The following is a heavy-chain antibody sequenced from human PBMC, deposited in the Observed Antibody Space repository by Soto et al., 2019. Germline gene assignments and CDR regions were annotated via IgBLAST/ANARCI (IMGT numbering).Heavy chain of an antibody. V-gene: IGHV3-66*02. D-gene: IGHD7-27*01. CDR1: GFTVSSNY. J-gene: IGHJ2*01. Sequence: GGSLRLSCAASGFTVSSNYMSWVRQAPGKGLEWVSVIYSGGSTYYADSVKGRFTISRDNSKNTLYLQMNSLRAEDTAVYYCARGALANWGLSPAYWYFDLWGRGTLVTVSS. CDR3: ARGALANWGLSPAYWYFDL. CDR2: IYSGGST.